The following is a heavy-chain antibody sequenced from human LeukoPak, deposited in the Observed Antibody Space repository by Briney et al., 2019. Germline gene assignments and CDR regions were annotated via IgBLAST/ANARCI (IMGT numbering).Heavy chain of an antibody. Sequence: PSETLSLTCVVSGGSINNNKWWSWVRQPPGKGLEWIGDVYYSGSTNYNPSLKSRVTMSVDKSKNQFSPKLNSVTAADTAVYYCARGGYSYGYSYPYYYYGMDVWGQGTTVTVSS. D-gene: IGHD5-18*01. CDR3: ARGGYSYGYSYPYYYYGMDV. J-gene: IGHJ6*02. CDR1: GGSINNNKW. V-gene: IGHV4-4*02. CDR2: VYYSGST.